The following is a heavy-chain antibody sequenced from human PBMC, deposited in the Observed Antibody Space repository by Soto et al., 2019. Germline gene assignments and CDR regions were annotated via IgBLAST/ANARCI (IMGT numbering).Heavy chain of an antibody. CDR3: ARGPLVVLNYFES. Sequence: KKPGSSVKVSCKASGGTFRNYPINWVRQAPGQGLEWMGSIFPLTDIPDYAQNFQARLXIRADKSTSTSYMEFSSLTSDDTAMYFCARGPLVVLNYFESWGQGTLVTVSS. J-gene: IGHJ4*02. V-gene: IGHV1-69*04. CDR2: IFPLTDIP. CDR1: GGTFRNYP.